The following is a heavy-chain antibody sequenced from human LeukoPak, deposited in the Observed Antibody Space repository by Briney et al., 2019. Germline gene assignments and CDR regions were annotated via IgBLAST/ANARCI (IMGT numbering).Heavy chain of an antibody. CDR1: GYTFTSYY. J-gene: IGHJ4*02. V-gene: IGHV1-2*02. Sequence: GASVKVSCKASGYTFTSYYMHWVRQAPGQGLEWMGWINPNSGGTNYAQKFQGRVTMTRDTSISTAYMELSRLRSDDTAVYYCARNRGGATTVVTSWGQGTLVTVSS. CDR3: ARNRGGATTVVTS. D-gene: IGHD4-23*01. CDR2: INPNSGGT.